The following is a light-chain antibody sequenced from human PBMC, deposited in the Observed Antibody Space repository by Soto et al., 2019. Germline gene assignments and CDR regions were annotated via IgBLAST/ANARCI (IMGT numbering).Light chain of an antibody. CDR3: SSYTSSSNVV. J-gene: IGLJ2*01. CDR2: DVT. CDR1: SSDVGGYNS. V-gene: IGLV2-14*01. Sequence: QSALTQPASVSGSPGQSITISCTGTSSDVGGYNSVSWYRQDPGKAPKLMIYDVTNRPSGVSNRFSGSKSGNTASLTISGLQAEDEADYYCSSYTSSSNVVFGGGTKLTVL.